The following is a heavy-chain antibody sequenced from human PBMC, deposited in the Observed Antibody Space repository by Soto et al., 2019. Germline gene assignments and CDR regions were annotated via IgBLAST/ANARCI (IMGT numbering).Heavy chain of an antibody. D-gene: IGHD3-22*01. CDR2: IYYSGST. J-gene: IGHJ6*02. Sequence: SETLSLTCTVSGGSISSSSYYWGWIRQPPGKGLEWIGSIYYSGSTYYKPSLKSRVTISVDTSKNQFSLKLSSVTAADTAVYYCARSPDSSGYYPRWYYYGMDVWGQGTTVTVSS. CDR1: GGSISSSSYY. V-gene: IGHV4-39*01. CDR3: ARSPDSSGYYPRWYYYGMDV.